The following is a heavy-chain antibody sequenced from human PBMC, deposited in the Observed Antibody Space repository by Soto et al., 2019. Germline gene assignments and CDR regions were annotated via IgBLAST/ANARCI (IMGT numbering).Heavy chain of an antibody. Sequence: QLQLKESGPGLVTPWGTLSLTCAVSGDSVSNGNSWCWVRQPPGRGLEWVGEIHQSGDTNYNPSLKSRVTVSEDRSNNRYTPRLYSVTAADTDMYYWATRTSDFGLVTFYWGQGILVTVSS. CDR2: IHQSGDT. D-gene: IGHD3-16*01. CDR1: GDSVSNGNS. CDR3: ATRTSDFGLVTFY. V-gene: IGHV4-4*02. J-gene: IGHJ4*02.